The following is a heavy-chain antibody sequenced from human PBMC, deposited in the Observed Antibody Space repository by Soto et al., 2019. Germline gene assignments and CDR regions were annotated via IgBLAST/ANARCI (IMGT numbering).Heavy chain of an antibody. J-gene: IGHJ6*02. D-gene: IGHD1-26*01. CDR1: GFTFSDFD. Sequence: EVQLVESGGGLVKPGGSLRLSCAVSGFTFSDFDMSWVRQAPGKGLEWVSSITSNSVYVYYADSLKCRFTISRDNAKSSLYLQMNSLRADDTAVYYCARDLSGGNYYYHGLDVWGQGTTVTVSS. V-gene: IGHV3-21*01. CDR3: ARDLSGGNYYYHGLDV. CDR2: ITSNSVYV.